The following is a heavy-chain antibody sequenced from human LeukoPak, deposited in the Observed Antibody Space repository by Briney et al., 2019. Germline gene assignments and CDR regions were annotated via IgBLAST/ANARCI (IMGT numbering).Heavy chain of an antibody. CDR1: GFTFSSSW. J-gene: IGHJ4*02. CDR3: ARIRVSSGYYIDY. Sequence: GGSLRLSCAASGFTFSSSWMHWVRQAPGKGLVWVSRINNDGSTTTYADSVKGRFTMSRDNAKNTLYLQMNSLRAEDTAVYYCARIRVSSGYYIDYWGQGTLVTVSS. CDR2: INNDGSTT. V-gene: IGHV3-74*01. D-gene: IGHD3-22*01.